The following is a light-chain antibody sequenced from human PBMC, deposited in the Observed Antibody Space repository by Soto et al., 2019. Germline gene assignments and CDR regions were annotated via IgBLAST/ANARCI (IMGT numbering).Light chain of an antibody. Sequence: DIQMTKYTSTLSASVGDRVTITCRASQSISSWLAWYQQKPGKAPKLLIYDASSLESGVPSRFSGSGSGTEFTLTISSLQPDDFATYYCQQYNSYQKTFGQGTKVDIK. CDR1: QSISSW. CDR2: DAS. CDR3: QQYNSYQKT. V-gene: IGKV1-5*01. J-gene: IGKJ1*01.